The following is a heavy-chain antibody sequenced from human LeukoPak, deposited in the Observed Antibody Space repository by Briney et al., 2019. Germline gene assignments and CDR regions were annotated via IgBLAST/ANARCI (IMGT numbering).Heavy chain of an antibody. D-gene: IGHD3-22*01. CDR3: ARDWGALYYYDSSGYYQTPDY. J-gene: IGHJ4*02. V-gene: IGHV1-3*01. CDR1: GYTFTNYA. Sequence: GASVKVSCKASGYTFTNYAMHWVRQAPGQRLEWMGWINAGNGNTKYSQKFQGRVTITRDTSASTAYMELSSLRSEDTAVYYCARDWGALYYYDSSGYYQTPDYWGQGTLVTVSS. CDR2: INAGNGNT.